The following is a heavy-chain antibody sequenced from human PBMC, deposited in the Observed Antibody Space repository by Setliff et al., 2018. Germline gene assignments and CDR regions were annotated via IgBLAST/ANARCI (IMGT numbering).Heavy chain of an antibody. CDR1: GFTFDDYA. D-gene: IGHD2-2*01. Sequence: LRLSCAASGFTFDDYAMHWVRQAPGKGLEWVSGISWNSGIVAYADSVKGRFTISRDNAKNSLYLQMNSLRAEDMALYYCAKGYCSSTSCYVDYWGQGTQVTVSS. CDR2: ISWNSGIV. J-gene: IGHJ4*02. CDR3: AKGYCSSTSCYVDY. V-gene: IGHV3-9*03.